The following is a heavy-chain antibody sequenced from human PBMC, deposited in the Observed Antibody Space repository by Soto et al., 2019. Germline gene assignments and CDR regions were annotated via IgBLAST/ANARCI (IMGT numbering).Heavy chain of an antibody. Sequence: SETLSLTCTVSGGSISSGGYYWSWIRQHPGKGLEWIGYINYSGSTSYNPSLKSRVTISGDTSKNQFSLKLSSVTAADTAVYYCARGEGATPNHGVLPDYGMDVWGQGTTVTVSS. CDR3: ARGEGATPNHGVLPDYGMDV. V-gene: IGHV4-31*03. D-gene: IGHD1-26*01. J-gene: IGHJ6*02. CDR2: INYSGST. CDR1: GGSISSGGYY.